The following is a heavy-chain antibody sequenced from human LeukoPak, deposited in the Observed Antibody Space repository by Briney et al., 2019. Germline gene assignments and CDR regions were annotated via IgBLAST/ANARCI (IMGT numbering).Heavy chain of an antibody. Sequence: SGTLSLTCSASGGSISSYYWNWIRQSPGKGLEWIGYIHNAGSTNYNPSLKGRVTISADTSKNYFSLKLNSVTAADTAVYYCARSGMDHYEYTGYLLFWGQGTLVTVSS. J-gene: IGHJ1*01. CDR3: ARSGMDHYEYTGYLLF. V-gene: IGHV4-59*01. CDR2: IHNAGST. D-gene: IGHD3-9*01. CDR1: GGSISSYY.